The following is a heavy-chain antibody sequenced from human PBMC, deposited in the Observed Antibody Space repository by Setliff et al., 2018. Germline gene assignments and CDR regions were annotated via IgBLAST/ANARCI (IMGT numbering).Heavy chain of an antibody. CDR1: GGSISSRSYY. Sequence: SETLSLTCTVSGGSISSRSYYWGWIRQPPGKGLEWIGSIYHSGSSYYNPSLQSRATISIDTSKNQISLKITSVTAADTALYSCAGTPARGTTWLSPFDYWGQGIQVTVSS. CDR3: AGTPARGTTWLSPFDY. V-gene: IGHV4-39*01. J-gene: IGHJ4*02. CDR2: IYHSGSS. D-gene: IGHD3-9*01.